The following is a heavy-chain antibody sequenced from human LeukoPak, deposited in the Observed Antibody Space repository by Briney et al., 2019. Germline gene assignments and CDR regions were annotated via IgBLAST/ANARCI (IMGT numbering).Heavy chain of an antibody. J-gene: IGHJ4*02. CDR3: ARLYSSSSAYLYYFDY. CDR2: IYYSGST. D-gene: IGHD6-6*01. V-gene: IGHV4-30-4*08. CDR1: GGSISSGDYY. Sequence: SETLSLTCTVSGGSISSGDYYWSWIRQPPGKGLEWVGYIYYSGSTYYNPSLKSRVTISVDTSKNQFPLKLSSVTAADTAVYYCARLYSSSSAYLYYFDYWGQGTLVTVSS.